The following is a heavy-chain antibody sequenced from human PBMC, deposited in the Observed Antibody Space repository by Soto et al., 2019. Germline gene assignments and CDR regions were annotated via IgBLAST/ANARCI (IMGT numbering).Heavy chain of an antibody. CDR2: IYYSGST. CDR1: GGSIISCDYY. Sequence: SETLSLTCTVSGGSIISCDYYWSLIRQPPGKGLEWIGYIYYSGSTYYNPSLKSRVTISVDTSKNQFSLKLSSVTAADTAVYYCARARHTYYYDSSGYTFDYWGQGTLVTVXS. V-gene: IGHV4-30-4*01. J-gene: IGHJ4*02. CDR3: ARARHTYYYDSSGYTFDY. D-gene: IGHD3-22*01.